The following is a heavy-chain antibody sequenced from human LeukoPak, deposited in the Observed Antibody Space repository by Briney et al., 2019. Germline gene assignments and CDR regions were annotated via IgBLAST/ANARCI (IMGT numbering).Heavy chain of an antibody. Sequence: SDTLSLLRTVCCGSNSSYYWSWIRQPAGKGLEWIGRIYTSGSTNYNPSLKIRVTMSVDTSKNQFPLKLSSVTAADTAVYYCAREDGERYFDYWGQGTLVTVSS. J-gene: IGHJ4*02. CDR3: AREDGERYFDY. D-gene: IGHD3-10*01. V-gene: IGHV4-4*07. CDR1: CGSNSSYY. CDR2: IYTSGST.